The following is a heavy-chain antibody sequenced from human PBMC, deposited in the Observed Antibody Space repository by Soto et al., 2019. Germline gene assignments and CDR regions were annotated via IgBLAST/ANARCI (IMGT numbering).Heavy chain of an antibody. J-gene: IGHJ4*02. CDR1: GGSISSSNW. V-gene: IGHV4-4*02. CDR3: AKRSGSYYNEFYYFDY. D-gene: IGHD3-10*01. Sequence: SETLSLTCAVSGGSISSSNWWSWVRQPPGKGLEWIGEIYHSGSTNYNPSLKSRVTISVDKSKNQFSLKLSSVTAADTAVYYCAKRSGSYYNEFYYFDYWGQGTLVTV. CDR2: IYHSGST.